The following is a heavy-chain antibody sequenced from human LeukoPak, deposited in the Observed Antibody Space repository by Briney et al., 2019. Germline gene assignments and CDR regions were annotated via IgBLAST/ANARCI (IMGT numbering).Heavy chain of an antibody. D-gene: IGHD3-10*02. CDR3: AELGINMIGGV. Sequence: GGSLRLSCAASGFTFSSYSMNWVRQAPGKGLEWVSSISSSSSYIYYADSVKGRFTISRDNAKNSLYLQMNSLRAEDTAVYYCAELGINMIGGVWGKGTTVTISS. J-gene: IGHJ6*04. CDR2: ISSSSSYI. V-gene: IGHV3-21*01. CDR1: GFTFSSYS.